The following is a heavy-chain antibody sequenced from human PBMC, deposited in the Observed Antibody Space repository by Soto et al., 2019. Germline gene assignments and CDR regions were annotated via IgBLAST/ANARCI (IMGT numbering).Heavy chain of an antibody. V-gene: IGHV3-33*01. CDR3: ARGLDSVVTRLDY. J-gene: IGHJ4*02. Sequence: QVQLEESGGGVVQPGRSLRLSCAASGFTLSSYGMHWVRQAPGKGLEWVALIWYDGSNKYYADSVEGRFTISRDNSKNTLYLQMNSLRAEDTAVYYCARGLDSVVTRLDYWGQGTLVTVS. D-gene: IGHD4-4*01. CDR1: GFTLSSYG. CDR2: IWYDGSNK.